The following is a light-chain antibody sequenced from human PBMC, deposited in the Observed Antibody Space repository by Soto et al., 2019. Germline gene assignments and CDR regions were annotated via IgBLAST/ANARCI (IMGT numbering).Light chain of an antibody. V-gene: IGKV3-20*01. J-gene: IGKJ2*01. CDR2: GAS. CDR3: QQYGSSPWYT. Sequence: EIVLTQSPGTLSLSPGVRATLSCRASQSVSSSYLAWYQQKPGQAPRLLIYGASSRATGIPDRFSGSGSGTDFTLTISRLEPEDFAVYYCQQYGSSPWYTFGQGTKLEIK. CDR1: QSVSSSY.